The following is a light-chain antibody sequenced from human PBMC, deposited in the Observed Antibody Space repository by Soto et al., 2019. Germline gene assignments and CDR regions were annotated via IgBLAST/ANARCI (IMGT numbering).Light chain of an antibody. CDR2: DAS. V-gene: IGKV3-20*01. CDR1: QSVSSSS. J-gene: IGKJ1*01. CDR3: LQDYSYPWT. Sequence: EIVLTQSPGTLSLPPGERATLSCRASQSVSSSSLAWYQQKRGQAPRLLIHDASSRATGIPDRFSGGGSGTDFTLTISSLQPEDFATYYCLQDYSYPWTFGQGTKGDIK.